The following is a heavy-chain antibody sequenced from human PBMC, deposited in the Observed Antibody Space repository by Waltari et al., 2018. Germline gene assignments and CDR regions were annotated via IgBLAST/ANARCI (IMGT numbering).Heavy chain of an antibody. D-gene: IGHD2-15*01. J-gene: IGHJ4*02. CDR3: ARDRGRGLYFDS. Sequence: QLQLQQSGPGLVQPSESLSLTCGVSGDSMSANYWWSWVRQSPEKGLEWIGQIHRRGRTYYNPSLESRVSVSMDTSNNKFFLKLSSAIAADTAVYYCARDRGRGLYFDSWGQGTLVTVSP. V-gene: IGHV4-4*02. CDR2: IHRRGRT. CDR1: GDSMSANYW.